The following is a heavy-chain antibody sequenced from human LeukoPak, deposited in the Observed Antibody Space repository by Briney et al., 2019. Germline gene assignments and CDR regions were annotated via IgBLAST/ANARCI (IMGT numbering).Heavy chain of an antibody. Sequence: SETLSLTCTVCGGSISSGSYYWRWLRQPAGTGLEWIGRIYNGGSTNYNPYIQSRVTISVDTSKNHFSLKLSSVTAADTAVYYCASTIVGATYYFDYWGQGTLVTVSS. D-gene: IGHD1-26*01. CDR1: GGSISSGSYY. V-gene: IGHV4-61*02. J-gene: IGHJ4*02. CDR2: IYNGGST. CDR3: ASTIVGATYYFDY.